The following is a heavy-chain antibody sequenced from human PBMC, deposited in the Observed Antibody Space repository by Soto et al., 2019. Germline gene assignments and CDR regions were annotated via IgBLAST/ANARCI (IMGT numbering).Heavy chain of an antibody. D-gene: IGHD3-22*01. CDR1: GYTFTSYG. J-gene: IGHJ5*02. CDR3: ARDKAYYYDSSGYYYENWFDP. Sequence: ASVKVSCKASGYTFTSYGISWVRQAPGQGLEWMGWISAYNGNTNYAQKLQGRVTMTTDTSTSTAYMELRSLRSDDTAVYYCARDKAYYYDSSGYYYENWFDPWGQGTLVTVS. CDR2: ISAYNGNT. V-gene: IGHV1-18*04.